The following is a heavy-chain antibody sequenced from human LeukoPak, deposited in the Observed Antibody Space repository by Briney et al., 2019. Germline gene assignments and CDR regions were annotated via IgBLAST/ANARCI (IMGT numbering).Heavy chain of an antibody. CDR1: GFTFSSYW. Sequence: GGSLRLSCAASGFTFSSYWMSWVRQAPGKGLEWVANIKQDGSEEYYVDSVKGRFTISRDNAKNSLYLQMNSLRAEDTAVYYCARDGDIVVVVAAKRLFWFDPWGQGTLVTVSS. V-gene: IGHV3-7*01. D-gene: IGHD2-15*01. J-gene: IGHJ5*02. CDR3: ARDGDIVVVVAAKRLFWFDP. CDR2: IKQDGSEE.